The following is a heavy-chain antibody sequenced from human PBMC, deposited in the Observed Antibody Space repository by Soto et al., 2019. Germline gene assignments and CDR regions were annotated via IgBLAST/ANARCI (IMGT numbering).Heavy chain of an antibody. CDR3: ARGEVNYYDSRGYTPFDY. J-gene: IGHJ4*02. Sequence: GGSLRLSCTASGFTFSTYSMNWVRQAPGKGLEWVSSISSGSSYIYYADSLKGRFTVSRDDAKNSLYLQMDSLRAEDTAVYYCARGEVNYYDSRGYTPFDYWGQGTLVTSPQ. V-gene: IGHV3-21*01. CDR1: GFTFSTYS. CDR2: ISSGSSYI. D-gene: IGHD3-22*01.